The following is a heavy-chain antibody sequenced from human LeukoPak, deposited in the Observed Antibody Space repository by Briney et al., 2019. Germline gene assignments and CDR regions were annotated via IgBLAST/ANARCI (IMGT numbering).Heavy chain of an antibody. D-gene: IGHD1-7*01. V-gene: IGHV1-2*02. CDR2: INPNSGVT. CDR3: ARDSHNWNYSAFDP. Sequence: ASVKVSCKASGYTFTGYYIHWLRQAPGQGLEWMGWINPNSGVTTYAQKFQGGVTMTRDTSISTAYMELSRLRSDDTAVYYCARDSHNWNYSAFDPWGQGTLVTVSS. J-gene: IGHJ5*02. CDR1: GYTFTGYY.